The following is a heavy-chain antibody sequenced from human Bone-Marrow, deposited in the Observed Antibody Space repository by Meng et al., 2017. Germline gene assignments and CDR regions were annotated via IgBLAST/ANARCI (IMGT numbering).Heavy chain of an antibody. Sequence: EVRLGEFGGGLGKPGWSLRLSGVASGLSFTDAWMSWVRQAPGKGLEWVGRIKRNSDGGTIDYAAPVKGRFTISRDDSKNTLYLQMDSLITEDTAVYFCATGAAAADHWGQGTLVTVSS. V-gene: IGHV3-15*01. CDR2: IKRNSDGGTI. CDR3: ATGAAAADH. J-gene: IGHJ4*02. CDR1: GLSFTDAW. D-gene: IGHD6-13*01.